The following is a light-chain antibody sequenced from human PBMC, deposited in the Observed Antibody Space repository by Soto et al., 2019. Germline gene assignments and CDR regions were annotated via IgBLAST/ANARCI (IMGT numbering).Light chain of an antibody. CDR1: QTVSSNY. CDR3: HQYGSSPDT. J-gene: IGKJ2*01. CDR2: GAS. Sequence: EIVLTQSPGTLSLSPGERATLSCRASQTVSSNYLAWYQQKSGQDPRLLIYGASNRATGIPDRLSGSGSETDLTLTISGLEPEDFAMYYCHQYGSSPDTFGQGTKLEIK. V-gene: IGKV3-20*01.